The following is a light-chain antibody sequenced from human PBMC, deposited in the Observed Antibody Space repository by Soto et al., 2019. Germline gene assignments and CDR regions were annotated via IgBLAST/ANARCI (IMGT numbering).Light chain of an antibody. CDR1: NSNIGNNY. V-gene: IGLV1-51*02. J-gene: IGLJ2*01. Sequence: QSVLTQPPSVSAAPGQKVIISCSGSNSNIGNNYVSWYQQLPGTAPKLLIYENNLRPSGIPDRFSGSKSGTSATLGITGLQTGDEADYYCGTWDSSLSAVIFGGGTKLTVL. CDR3: GTWDSSLSAVI. CDR2: ENN.